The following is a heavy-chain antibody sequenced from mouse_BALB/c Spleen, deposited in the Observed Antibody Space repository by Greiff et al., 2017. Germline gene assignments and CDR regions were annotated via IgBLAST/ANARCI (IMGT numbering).Heavy chain of an antibody. CDR3: ARAYYGSSSWFAY. V-gene: IGHV1-63*01. CDR1: GYAFTNYW. J-gene: IGHJ3*01. CDR2: IYPGSGNT. Sequence: QVQLKESGAELVRPGTSVKISCKASGYAFTNYWLGWVKQRPGHGLEWIGDIYPGSGNTYYNEKFKGKATLTADKSSSTAYMQLSSLTSEDSAVYFCARAYYGSSSWFAYWGQGTLVTVSA. D-gene: IGHD1-1*01.